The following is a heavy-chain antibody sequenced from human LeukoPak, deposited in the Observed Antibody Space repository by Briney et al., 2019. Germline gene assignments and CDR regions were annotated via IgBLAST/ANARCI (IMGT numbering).Heavy chain of an antibody. V-gene: IGHV4-59*08. Sequence: KPSETLSLTCTVSGGSISSYYWSWIRQPPGKGLEWIGYIYYSGSTNYNPSLKSRVTISVDTSKNQFSLKLSSVTAADTAVYYCARHKPDYYDSSGFYPGNYYYMDVWGKGTTVTISS. D-gene: IGHD3-22*01. CDR2: IYYSGST. J-gene: IGHJ6*03. CDR1: GGSISSYY. CDR3: ARHKPDYYDSSGFYPGNYYYMDV.